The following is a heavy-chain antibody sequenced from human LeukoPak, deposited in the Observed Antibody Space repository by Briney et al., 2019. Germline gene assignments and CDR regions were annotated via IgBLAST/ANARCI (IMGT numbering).Heavy chain of an antibody. J-gene: IGHJ2*01. CDR2: IYSSGST. V-gene: IGHV4-4*07. D-gene: IGHD5-24*01. CDR3: ARSVDRRDGKTKYWYFDL. CDR1: GGSISSNY. Sequence: PSETLSLTCTVSGGSISSNYWSWIPQPAGKGLEWIGRIYSSGSTDYNPSLKSRVTMSVDTSKNQVSLKLSSVTAADTAVYYCARSVDRRDGKTKYWYFDLWGRGTLVTVSS.